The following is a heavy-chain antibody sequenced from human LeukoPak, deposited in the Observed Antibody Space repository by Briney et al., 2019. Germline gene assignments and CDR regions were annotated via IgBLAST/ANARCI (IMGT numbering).Heavy chain of an antibody. CDR3: ARRSNTNWSIND. D-gene: IGHD1-1*01. V-gene: IGHV3-53*01. CDR2: TYSGGST. CDR1: GFNVNTNY. J-gene: IGHJ4*02. Sequence: PGGSLRLSCAASGFNVNTNYMSWVRQAPGKGLEWVSVTYSGGSTYYADSVKGRFTISRDNSKNTLYLQMNSLRAEDTAVYYCARRSNTNWSINDWGQGTLVTVSS.